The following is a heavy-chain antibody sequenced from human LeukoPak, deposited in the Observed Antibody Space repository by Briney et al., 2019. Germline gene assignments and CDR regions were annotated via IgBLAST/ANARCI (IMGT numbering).Heavy chain of an antibody. CDR2: VTHGGTT. D-gene: IGHD3-10*01. CDR1: GGSFSAYY. V-gene: IGHV4-34*01. CDR3: ARTAGVDAFDI. Sequence: SETLSLTCAVSGGSFSAYYWNWIRQPPGGGLEWIGEVTHGGTTNYNPSLKSRVTISVDTSKNQFSLKLTSVTAADTAVYYCARTAGVDAFDIWGQGTMVTVSS. J-gene: IGHJ3*02.